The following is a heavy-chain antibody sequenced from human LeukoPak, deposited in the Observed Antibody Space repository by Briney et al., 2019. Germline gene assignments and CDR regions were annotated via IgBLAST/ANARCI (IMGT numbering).Heavy chain of an antibody. CDR3: ARHLSGTTMAHYFDH. J-gene: IGHJ4*02. V-gene: IGHV4-39*01. CDR1: GASIGSGRNY. D-gene: IGHD1-1*01. CDR2: LYSSGTT. Sequence: PSETLSLTCTVSGASIGSGRNYWGWIRQSPGKGLEWIASLYSSGTTHYNPTLQSRVSVSVDTSKNQFSVRLNSLTAADTAVYYCARHLSGTTMAHYFDHWGQGTVVTVSS.